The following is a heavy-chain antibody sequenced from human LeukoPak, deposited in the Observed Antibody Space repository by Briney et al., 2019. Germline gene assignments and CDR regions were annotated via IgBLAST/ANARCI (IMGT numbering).Heavy chain of an antibody. V-gene: IGHV1-69*13. CDR2: IIPIFGTA. J-gene: IGHJ6*02. D-gene: IGHD3-22*01. CDR1: GGTFSSYA. Sequence: ASVKVSCKASGGTFSSYAISWVRQAPGQGLEWMGGIIPIFGTANYAQKFQGRVTITADESTSTAYMELSSLRSEDTAVYYCARAPDTYYYDSSTYYYYGMGVWGQGTTVTVSS. CDR3: ARAPDTYYYDSSTYYYYGMGV.